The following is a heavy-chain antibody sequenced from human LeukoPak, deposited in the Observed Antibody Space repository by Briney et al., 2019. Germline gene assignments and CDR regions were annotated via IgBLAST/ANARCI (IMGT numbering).Heavy chain of an antibody. Sequence: GGSLRLSCAASGFTFSSSGMSWVRQAPGKELEWVSAISGGGGGTSYADSVKGRFTISRYNSKNTLYLQMNSLRAEDTAVYYCAKVPVGFGMTTIPYDYWGQGTLVTVSS. CDR3: AKVPVGFGMTTIPYDY. CDR2: ISGGGGGT. V-gene: IGHV3-23*01. J-gene: IGHJ4*02. D-gene: IGHD2-21*02. CDR1: GFTFSSSG.